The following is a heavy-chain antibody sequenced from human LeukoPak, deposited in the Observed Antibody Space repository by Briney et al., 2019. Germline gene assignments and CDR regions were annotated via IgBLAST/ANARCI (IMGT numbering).Heavy chain of an antibody. D-gene: IGHD6-6*01. CDR3: ARPALVSSGAPRLAFDI. CDR2: IYYSWST. CDR1: GGSISSSSYY. V-gene: IGHV4-39*01. Sequence: SETLSLTCTVSGGSISSSSYYWGWIRQPPGKGLEWIGSIYYSWSTYYNPSLKSRVTISVDTSKNQFSLKLSSVTAADTAVYYCARPALVSSGAPRLAFDIWGQGTMVTVSS. J-gene: IGHJ3*02.